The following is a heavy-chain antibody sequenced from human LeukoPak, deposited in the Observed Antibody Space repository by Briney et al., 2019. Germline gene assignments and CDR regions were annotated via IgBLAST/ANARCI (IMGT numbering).Heavy chain of an antibody. V-gene: IGHV3-7*01. CDR2: INQVGSKK. CDR3: ARDRSPDSADFYFDALDV. D-gene: IGHD3/OR15-3a*01. CDR1: GMSFSNYW. J-gene: IGHJ3*01. Sequence: GGSLRLSCSASGMSFSNYWMTWVRQAPGKGLEWVANINQVGSKKNFVDSAKGRFTISRDNVKNFVFLQMDSLGAEDTAVYYCARDRSPDSADFYFDALDVWGRGTMVTVSS.